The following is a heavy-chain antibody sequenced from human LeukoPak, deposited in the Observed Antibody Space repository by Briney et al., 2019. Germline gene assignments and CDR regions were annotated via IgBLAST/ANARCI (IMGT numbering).Heavy chain of an antibody. V-gene: IGHV4-34*01. CDR3: ARLPGWYFDL. CDR2: INHSGST. D-gene: IGHD1-14*01. J-gene: IGHJ2*01. CDR1: GFTFSDYY. Sequence: GSLRLSCAASGFTFSDYYMSWIRQAPGKGLEWIGEINHSGSTNYNPSLKSRVTISVDTSKNQFSLKLSSVTAADTAVYYCARLPGWYFDLWGRGTLVTVSS.